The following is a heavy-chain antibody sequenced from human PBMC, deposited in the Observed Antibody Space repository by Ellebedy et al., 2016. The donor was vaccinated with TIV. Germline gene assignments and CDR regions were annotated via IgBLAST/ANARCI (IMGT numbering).Heavy chain of an antibody. D-gene: IGHD1-26*01. CDR2: SGSDGNT. CDR1: GFIVSTSF. J-gene: IGHJ4*02. V-gene: IGHV3-53*01. CDR3: AKSQVGATYFDY. Sequence: GESLKISCAASGFIVSTSFMSWVRQAPGKGLEWVSFSGSDGNTYYADSVKGRFTISRDDSKNTLYLQMNSLKAEDTAVYYCAKSQVGATYFDYWGQGTLVTVSS.